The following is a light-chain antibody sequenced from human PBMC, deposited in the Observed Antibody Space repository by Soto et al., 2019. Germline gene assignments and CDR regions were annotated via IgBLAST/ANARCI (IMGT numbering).Light chain of an antibody. J-gene: IGLJ1*01. CDR2: EGD. Sequence: QSALTRPASGSGSPGQSITISCSGTSSDVGSSNLVSWYQQHPGKAPKLIIFEGDRRPSGVSGRFSGSKSGNTASLTISGLQAEDEADYYCCSFARSTTFYVFGTGTKVTV. V-gene: IGLV2-23*01. CDR3: CSFARSTTFYV. CDR1: SSDVGSSNL.